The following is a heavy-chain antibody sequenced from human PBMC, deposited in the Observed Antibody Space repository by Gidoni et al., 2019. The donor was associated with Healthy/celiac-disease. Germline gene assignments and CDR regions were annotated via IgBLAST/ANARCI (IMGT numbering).Heavy chain of an antibody. CDR1: GGSFSGYY. Sequence: QVQLQQWGAGLLKPSETLSLTCAVYGGSFSGYYWSWIRQPPGKGLEWIGEINHSGSTNYNPSLKSRVTISVDTSKNQFSLKLSSVTAADTAVYYCARGIVVVVAATARFDPWGQGTLVTVSS. CDR3: ARGIVVVVAATARFDP. V-gene: IGHV4-34*01. D-gene: IGHD2-15*01. CDR2: INHSGST. J-gene: IGHJ5*02.